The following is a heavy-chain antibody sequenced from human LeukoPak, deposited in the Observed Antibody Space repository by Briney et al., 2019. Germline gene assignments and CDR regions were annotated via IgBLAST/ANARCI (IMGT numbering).Heavy chain of an antibody. Sequence: GGSLRLSCAASGFPFTTYWMTWVRQAPGKGLMWVSRISGDGGTSAYADSVKGRFTISRDNAKNTLYLQMNSLRTEDTALYYCAISRYSGSSLDYWGQGSLVTVPS. CDR2: ISGDGGTS. D-gene: IGHD1-26*01. V-gene: IGHV3-74*01. CDR1: GFPFTTYW. J-gene: IGHJ4*02. CDR3: AISRYSGSSLDY.